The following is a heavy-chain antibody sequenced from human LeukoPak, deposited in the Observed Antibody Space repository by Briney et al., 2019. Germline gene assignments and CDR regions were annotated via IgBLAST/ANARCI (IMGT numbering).Heavy chain of an antibody. CDR1: GFTFSSYA. D-gene: IGHD2-2*01. CDR3: AKDTRVVPALFDY. CDR2: ISYDGSNK. Sequence: GGSLRLSCAASGFTFSSYAMHWVRQAPGKGLEWVAVISYDGSNKYYADSVKGRFTISRDNSKNTLYLQMNSLRAEDTAVYYCAKDTRVVPALFDYWGQGTLVTVSS. V-gene: IGHV3-30-3*01. J-gene: IGHJ4*02.